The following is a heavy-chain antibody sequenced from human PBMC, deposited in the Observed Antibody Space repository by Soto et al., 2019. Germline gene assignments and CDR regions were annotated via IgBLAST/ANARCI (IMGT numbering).Heavy chain of an antibody. J-gene: IGHJ5*02. V-gene: IGHV4-31*03. CDR2: IYYSGST. Sequence: TLSLTCTVSGGSISSGGYYWSWTRQHPGKGLEWIGYIYYSGSTYYNPSLKSRVTISVDTSKNQFSLKLSSVTAADTAVYYCARAGEDQLPRGYSGYDYWFDPWGQGTLVTVSS. CDR1: GGSISSGGYY. D-gene: IGHD5-12*01. CDR3: ARAGEDQLPRGYSGYDYWFDP.